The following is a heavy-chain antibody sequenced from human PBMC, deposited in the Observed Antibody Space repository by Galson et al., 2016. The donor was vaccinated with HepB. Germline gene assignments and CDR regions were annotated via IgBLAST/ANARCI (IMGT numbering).Heavy chain of an antibody. CDR3: ARWAFYYEMLTGYHAFDS. D-gene: IGHD3-9*01. J-gene: IGHJ4*02. CDR2: IDPSRGAT. V-gene: IGHV1-46*01. CDR1: GYTFTKYF. Sequence: SVKVSCKASGYTFTKYFLHWVRQAPGQGLEWLGMIDPSRGATTYATKFQDRVSMSRDASTTTVSMELSSLRSEDTAVYFCARWAFYYEMLTGYHAFDSWGRGTLVTVSS.